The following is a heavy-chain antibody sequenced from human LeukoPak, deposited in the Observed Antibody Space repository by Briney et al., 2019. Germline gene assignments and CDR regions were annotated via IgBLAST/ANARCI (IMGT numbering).Heavy chain of an antibody. V-gene: IGHV3-30*02. J-gene: IGHJ4*02. D-gene: IGHD3-9*01. Sequence: GGSLRLSCAASGFTFSSYGMHWVRQAPGKGLEWVAFIRFDGTIKHYADSVKGRFTISRDNSKNTLYLQMNSLRAEDTAVYSCANGPHYQILTGYYKVRSHLDYWGQGTLVTVSS. CDR2: IRFDGTIK. CDR3: ANGPHYQILTGYYKVRSHLDY. CDR1: GFTFSSYG.